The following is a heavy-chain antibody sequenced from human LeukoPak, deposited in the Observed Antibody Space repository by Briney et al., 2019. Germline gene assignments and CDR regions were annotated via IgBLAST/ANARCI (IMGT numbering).Heavy chain of an antibody. CDR2: ISSSSSYI. D-gene: IGHD6-19*01. CDR1: GFTFSSYS. J-gene: IGHJ6*02. Sequence: PGGSLRLSCAASGFTFSSYSMNWVRQAPGKGLEWVSSISSSSSYIYYADSVKGRFTISRGNAKNSLYLQMNSLRAEDTAVYYCARDRLEYYYGMDVWGQGTTVTVSS. V-gene: IGHV3-21*01. CDR3: ARDRLEYYYGMDV.